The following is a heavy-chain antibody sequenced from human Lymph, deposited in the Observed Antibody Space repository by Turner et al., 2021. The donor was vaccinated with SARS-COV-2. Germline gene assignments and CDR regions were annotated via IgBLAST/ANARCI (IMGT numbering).Heavy chain of an antibody. Sequence: VQLVQSGAEVKKPGASVKVSCKASGYTLTGYYMHWVRQSPGQGLEWMGWIHPNSGGTNYAQKFQGRVTMTRDTSISTAYMDLSRLRSDDTAMYYCARSRDLQSMVRGVDPFDYWGQGTLVTVSS. D-gene: IGHD3-10*01. CDR2: IHPNSGGT. CDR1: GYTLTGYY. CDR3: ARSRDLQSMVRGVDPFDY. V-gene: IGHV1-2*02. J-gene: IGHJ4*02.